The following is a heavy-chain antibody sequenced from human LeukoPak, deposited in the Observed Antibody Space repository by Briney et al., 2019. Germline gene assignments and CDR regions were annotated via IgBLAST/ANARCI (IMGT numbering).Heavy chain of an antibody. CDR2: INPSGGST. D-gene: IGHD2-21*02. CDR1: GYTFTSYG. J-gene: IGHJ3*02. Sequence: ASVKVSCKPSGYTFTSYGISWVRQAPGQGLEWMGIINPSGGSTSYAQKFQGRVTMTRDMSTRTVYIELSSLRSEDTAVYYCAREAYCGGDCYNDAFDIWGQGTMVTVSS. CDR3: AREAYCGGDCYNDAFDI. V-gene: IGHV1-46*01.